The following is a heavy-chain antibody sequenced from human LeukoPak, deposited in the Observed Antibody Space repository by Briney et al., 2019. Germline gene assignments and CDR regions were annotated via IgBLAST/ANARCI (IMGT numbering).Heavy chain of an antibody. CDR2: VNSDSGGT. CDR1: GYTFTNYA. J-gene: IGHJ6*02. V-gene: IGHV1-2*02. Sequence: ASLKLSCTASGYTFTNYAMSWVRQAPGQGLEWVGWVNSDSGGTNYAQKFQGRVTMTRDTSITIAYMELSSLRSDDAAIYYCARDSTATTGLNMDVWGQGTTVTVSS. CDR3: ARDSTATTGLNMDV. D-gene: IGHD4-11*01.